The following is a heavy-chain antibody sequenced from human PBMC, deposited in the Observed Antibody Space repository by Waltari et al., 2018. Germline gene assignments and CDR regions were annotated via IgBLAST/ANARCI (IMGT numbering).Heavy chain of an antibody. D-gene: IGHD2-2*01. Sequence: QVQLVPSGAEVKKPGASVTFSCKVSGYTLSAVSMHWVRPAPGKGLEWMGGLDHEHGETIYAQKFQGRVTMTEDTATDTAYMEVTSLRSEDTAVYYCTTDMTSYFFEYWGQGTLVTVSS. CDR1: GYTLSAVS. V-gene: IGHV1-24*01. CDR2: LDHEHGET. CDR3: TTDMTSYFFEY. J-gene: IGHJ4*02.